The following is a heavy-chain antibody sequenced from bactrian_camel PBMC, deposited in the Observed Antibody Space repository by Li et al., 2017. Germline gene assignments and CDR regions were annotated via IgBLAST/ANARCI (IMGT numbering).Heavy chain of an antibody. CDR2: IDKGGRT. CDR3: AADPSCGGLAPREYMY. CDR1: GSTYGNC. V-gene: IGHV3S55*01. J-gene: IGHJ4*01. D-gene: IGHD2*01. Sequence: HVQLVESGGGSVQAGGSLRLSCVVSGSTYGNCMAWFRQAPRKEREGVAAIDKGGRTSYVDSVKGRFTISKDNAKNTLYLQMNSLKPEDTAMYYCAADPSCGGLAPREYMYWGQGTQVTVS.